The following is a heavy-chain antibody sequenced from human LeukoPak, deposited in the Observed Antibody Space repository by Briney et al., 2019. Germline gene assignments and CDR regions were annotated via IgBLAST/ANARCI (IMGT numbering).Heavy chain of an antibody. V-gene: IGHV4-34*01. D-gene: IGHD3-22*01. Sequence: PSETLSLTCAVYGGSFSGYYWSWIRQPPGKGLEWIGEINHSGSTNYNPSLESRVTISVDTSKNQFSLKLSSVTAADTAVYYCARDNDSSGLDYWGQGTLVTVSS. CDR1: GGSFSGYY. CDR3: ARDNDSSGLDY. CDR2: INHSGST. J-gene: IGHJ4*02.